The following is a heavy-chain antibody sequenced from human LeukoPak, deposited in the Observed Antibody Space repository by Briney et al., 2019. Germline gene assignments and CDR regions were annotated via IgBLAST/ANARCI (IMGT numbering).Heavy chain of an antibody. Sequence: GGSLRLSCAASGFTFSTYEMHWVRQAPGRGLEWISYISDSGSTIFYADSVKGRFTISRDNAKNSLYLQMNSLRAADTAVYYCVREGNYFFDYWGQGALVAVSS. CDR1: GFTFSTYE. CDR2: ISDSGSTI. V-gene: IGHV3-48*03. J-gene: IGHJ4*02. CDR3: VREGNYFFDY.